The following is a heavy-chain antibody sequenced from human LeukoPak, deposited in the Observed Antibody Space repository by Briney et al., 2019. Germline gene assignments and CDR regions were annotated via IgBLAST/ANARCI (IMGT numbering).Heavy chain of an antibody. J-gene: IGHJ4*02. CDR1: GYSFTSYC. CDR2: IYPGDSDT. V-gene: IGHV5-51*01. Sequence: GESLKISCKGSGYSFTSYCIGWVRQMPGKGLEWMGIIYPGDSDTRYSPSFQGQVTISADKSISTAYLQWSSLKASDTAMYYCARRPYYYDSSGYYYFDYWGQGTLVTVSS. CDR3: ARRPYYYDSSGYYYFDY. D-gene: IGHD3-22*01.